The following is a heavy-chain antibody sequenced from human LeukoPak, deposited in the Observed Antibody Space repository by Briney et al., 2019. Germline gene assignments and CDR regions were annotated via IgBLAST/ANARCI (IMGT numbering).Heavy chain of an antibody. V-gene: IGHV3-21*01. D-gene: IGHD3-10*01. CDR1: GFTFSSYS. CDR3: ARDFPVWFGEAYGMDV. J-gene: IGHJ6*04. CDR2: ISSSSSYI. Sequence: PGGSLRLSCAASGFTFSSYSMNWVRQAPGKGLEWVSSISSSSSYIYYADSVKGRFTISRDNAKNSLYLKMNSLRAEDTAVYYCARDFPVWFGEAYGMDVWGKGPTVTVSS.